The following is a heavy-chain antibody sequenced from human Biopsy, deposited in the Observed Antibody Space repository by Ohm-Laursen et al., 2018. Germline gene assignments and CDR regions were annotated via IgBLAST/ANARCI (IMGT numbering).Heavy chain of an antibody. D-gene: IGHD3-3*01. CDR2: INGSGGST. CDR3: ARDLYDFCGGCPFDP. CDR1: GFTFSSHA. Sequence: SRRLSCAASGFTFSSHAMSWVRQAPGQGLECVSVINGSGGSTYYADPVKGRFTISRDNSKNTLYLQMNSLRAEDTAMYYCARDLYDFCGGCPFDPWGQGTLVTVS. J-gene: IGHJ5*02. V-gene: IGHV3-23*01.